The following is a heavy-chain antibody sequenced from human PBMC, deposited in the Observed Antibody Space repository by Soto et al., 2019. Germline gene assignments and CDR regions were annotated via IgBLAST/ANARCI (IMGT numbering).Heavy chain of an antibody. CDR3: VKDSYADFHRVLSTAEYFFDY. J-gene: IGHJ4*01. CDR2: ITWNSGKI. V-gene: IGHV3-9*01. Sequence: PGGSLRRACAASGFTFDYYAMHGVRQGPGRGLGWVSGITWNSGKIAYADSVKGRFTIARDDDNNSLYLQMNSLRPEDTALYYCVKDSYADFHRVLSTAEYFFDYWGHGTLVTVSS. D-gene: IGHD2-15*01. CDR1: GFTFDYYA.